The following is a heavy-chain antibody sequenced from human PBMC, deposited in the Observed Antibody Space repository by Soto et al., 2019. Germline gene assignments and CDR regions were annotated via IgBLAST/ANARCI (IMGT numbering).Heavy chain of an antibody. V-gene: IGHV3-53*01. Sequence: GGSLRLSCAVSGFTVTAKYMIWVRQAPGKDLEWVSAISTAGITSYADSVRGRLSIFRDKTKNTLSLQMDTLKVDDTAVYYCAASVTAPGGFDVWGQGTTV. CDR2: ISTAGIT. D-gene: IGHD2-21*02. CDR1: GFTVTAKY. J-gene: IGHJ3*01. CDR3: AASVTAPGGFDV.